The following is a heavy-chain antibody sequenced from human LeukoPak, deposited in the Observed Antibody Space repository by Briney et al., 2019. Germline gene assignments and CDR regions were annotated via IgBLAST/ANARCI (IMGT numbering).Heavy chain of an antibody. CDR1: GFTFSDYY. J-gene: IGHJ6*02. CDR2: ISSSSSTI. CDR3: ARDENGHNYKGGMDV. Sequence: GGSLRLSCAASGFTFSDYYMSWIRQAPGKGLEWVSYISSSSSTIYYADSVKGRFTISRDNAKNSLYLQMNSLRVEDTAVYYCARDENGHNYKGGMDVWGQGTTVTVSS. V-gene: IGHV3-11*04. D-gene: IGHD3-10*01.